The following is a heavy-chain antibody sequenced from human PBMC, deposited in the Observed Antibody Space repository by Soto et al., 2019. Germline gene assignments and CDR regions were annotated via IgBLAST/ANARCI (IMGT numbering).Heavy chain of an antibody. J-gene: IGHJ2*01. V-gene: IGHV1-69*02. Sequence: QVQLVQSGAEVKKPGSSVKVSCKASGGTFSSYTISWVRQAPGQGLEWMGRIIPILGIANYAQKFQGRVTSTAEKSTSTAYMELSSLRSEDTAVYYCARMDYGDYLWYFDLWGRGTLVTVSS. CDR3: ARMDYGDYLWYFDL. CDR1: GGTFSSYT. CDR2: IIPILGIA. D-gene: IGHD4-17*01.